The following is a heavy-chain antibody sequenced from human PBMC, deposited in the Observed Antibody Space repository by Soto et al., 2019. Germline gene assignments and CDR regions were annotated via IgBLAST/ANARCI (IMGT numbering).Heavy chain of an antibody. CDR1: GFTFSNTW. V-gene: IGHV3-15*07. CDR2: TKGGTP. Sequence: EVQLVESGGGLVKPGGSLRLSCAASGFTFSNTWMNWVRQAPGKGLEWVGRTKGGTPEYDAPVKGRFTISSASANDTLYLYMNSLEPEATGMYYCNRDKDCHLTRCYLDHWGRGTLVTVSS. CDR3: NRDKDCHLTRCYLDH. J-gene: IGHJ4*02. D-gene: IGHD2-2*01.